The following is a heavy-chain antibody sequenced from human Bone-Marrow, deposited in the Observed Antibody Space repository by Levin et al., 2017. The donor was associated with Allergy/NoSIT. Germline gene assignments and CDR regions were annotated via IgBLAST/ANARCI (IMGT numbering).Heavy chain of an antibody. CDR1: GFAFEDFA. CDR2: ISWNSATI. CDR3: TDGRYYGFWSGYFRY. V-gene: IGHV3-9*01. J-gene: IGHJ4*02. D-gene: IGHD3-3*01. Sequence: SCVVSGFAFEDFAMHWVRQAPGSGLEWVSGISWNSATIAYADSVKGRFTISRDNAKNSLYLQMDSLRTEDTAFYYCTDGRYYGFWSGYFRYWSQGSLVTVSS.